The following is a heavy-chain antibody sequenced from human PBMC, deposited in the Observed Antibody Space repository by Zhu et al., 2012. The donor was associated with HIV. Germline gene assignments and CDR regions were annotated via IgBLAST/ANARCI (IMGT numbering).Heavy chain of an antibody. D-gene: IGHD3-10*01. V-gene: IGHV4-39*01. CDR1: GGSISSSSYY. J-gene: IGHJ6*03. Sequence: QVQLQESGPGLVKPSETLSLTCTASGGSISSSSYYWGWIRQPPGKGLEWIGSIFYSGSTFYNPSFESRVTISVDTSKNQFSLKLSSVTAADSAVFYCARHVQSNGAFGELFSYMDVWGRGTTVTVSS. CDR2: IFYSGST. CDR3: ARHVQSNGAFGELFSYMDV.